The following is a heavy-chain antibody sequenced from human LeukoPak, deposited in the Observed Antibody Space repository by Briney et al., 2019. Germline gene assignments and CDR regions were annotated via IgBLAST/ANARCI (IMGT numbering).Heavy chain of an antibody. Sequence: ASVKVSRKASGYTFTSYYMHWVRQAPGQGLEWMGIINPSGGSTSYAQKFQGRVAMTRDMSTSTVYMELSSLRSEDTAVYYCARGPHWDPHFDYWGQGTLVTVSS. J-gene: IGHJ4*02. CDR1: GYTFTSYY. D-gene: IGHD7-27*01. CDR2: INPSGGST. V-gene: IGHV1-46*01. CDR3: ARGPHWDPHFDY.